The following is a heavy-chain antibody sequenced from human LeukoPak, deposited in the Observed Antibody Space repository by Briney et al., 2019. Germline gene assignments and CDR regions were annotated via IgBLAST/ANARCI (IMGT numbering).Heavy chain of an antibody. D-gene: IGHD1-26*01. CDR3: ATSTIVGVTVDAFYI. V-gene: IGHV3-30*02. J-gene: IGHJ3*02. CDR1: GFTFSNFG. Sequence: AGGCLRLSCAASGFTFSNFGMHWVRQAPGKGLEWVALIRYDGSNKYYADSVKGRFTISRENSKNTMSLQMISLRAEDTAVYCCATSTIVGVTVDAFYIWGQRTLVTVSS. CDR2: IRYDGSNK.